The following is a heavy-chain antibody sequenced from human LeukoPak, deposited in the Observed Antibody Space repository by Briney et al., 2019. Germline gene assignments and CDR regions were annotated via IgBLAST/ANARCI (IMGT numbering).Heavy chain of an antibody. CDR1: GLTFSSYA. D-gene: IGHD1-1*01. CDR2: ISDSGVTT. J-gene: IGHJ4*02. Sequence: GGSLRLSCAASGLTFSSYAMTWVRQAPGKGLEWVSAISDSGVTTYYADSVKGRFTISRDNSKNTLFLQMNSLTAEDTAVYYCANARTAVNYFDYWGQGPAVIVSS. CDR3: ANARTAVNYFDY. V-gene: IGHV3-23*01.